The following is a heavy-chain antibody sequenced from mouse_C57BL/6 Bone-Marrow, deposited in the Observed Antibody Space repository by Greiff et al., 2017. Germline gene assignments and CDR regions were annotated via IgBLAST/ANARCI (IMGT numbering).Heavy chain of an antibody. CDR1: GFNIKDYY. V-gene: IGHV14-2*01. Sequence: EVKLQESGAELVKPGASVKLSCTASGFNIKDYYMHWVKQRTEQGLEWIGRIDPEAGETKYAPKFQGKATITADTSTNTAYLQLSSLTSEDTAVYYCAREYYGSSPFAYWGQGTLVTVSA. D-gene: IGHD1-1*01. J-gene: IGHJ3*01. CDR3: AREYYGSSPFAY. CDR2: IDPEAGET.